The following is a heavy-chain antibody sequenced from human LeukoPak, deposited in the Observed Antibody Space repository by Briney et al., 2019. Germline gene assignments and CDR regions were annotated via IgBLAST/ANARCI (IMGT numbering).Heavy chain of an antibody. CDR3: ARGRSHDDYFDY. CDR1: GGSFGGYY. D-gene: IGHD3-3*01. J-gene: IGHJ4*02. Sequence: SETLSLTCAVYGGSFGGYYWSWIRQPPGKGLEWIGEINHSGSTNYNPSLKSRVTISVDTSKNQFSLKLSSVTAADTAVYYCARGRSHDDYFDYWGQGTLVTVSS. V-gene: IGHV4-34*01. CDR2: INHSGST.